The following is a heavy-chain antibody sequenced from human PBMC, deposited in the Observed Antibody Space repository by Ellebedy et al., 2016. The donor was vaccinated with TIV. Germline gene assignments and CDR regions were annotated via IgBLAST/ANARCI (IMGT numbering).Heavy chain of an antibody. Sequence: GGSLRLSCAASKFTVSNNYMNWVRQAPGKGPEWVSGIYSDDSAYNADSVKGRLTISRDASKNTFYLQMNSRRTEDKAVYYCARASFYDVDLSGWYFDLWGRGTLVTVSS. D-gene: IGHD3-10*02. CDR1: KFTVSNNY. CDR2: IYSDDSA. CDR3: ARASFYDVDLSGWYFDL. J-gene: IGHJ2*01. V-gene: IGHV3-66*01.